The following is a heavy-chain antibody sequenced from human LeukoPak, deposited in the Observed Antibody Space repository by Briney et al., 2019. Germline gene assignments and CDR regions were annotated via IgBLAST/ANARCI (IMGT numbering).Heavy chain of an antibody. CDR3: ARDRSGFSYYYYYGMDV. V-gene: IGHV3-23*01. D-gene: IGHD3-22*01. J-gene: IGHJ6*02. CDR2: ISGSGGST. CDR1: GFTFSSYA. Sequence: GGSLRLSCAASGFTFSSYAMSWVRQAPGKGLEWVSAISGSGGSTYYADSVKGRFTISRDNAKNSLYLQMNSLRAEDTAVYYCARDRSGFSYYYYYGMDVWGQGTTVTVSS.